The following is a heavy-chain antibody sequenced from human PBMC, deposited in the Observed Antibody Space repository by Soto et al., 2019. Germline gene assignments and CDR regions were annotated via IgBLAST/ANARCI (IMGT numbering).Heavy chain of an antibody. D-gene: IGHD3-22*01. CDR1: RFTFSNYW. Sequence: EVQLVESGGGLVQPGGSLRLSCAASRFTFSNYWMSWVRQAPGKGLEWVANIKPDGSEQYYADSVKGRFTVSRDNAKNSLYLQLGSLRADDAAVYYCARYGASSGCDYWGQGTLVTVSS. J-gene: IGHJ4*02. CDR2: IKPDGSEQ. V-gene: IGHV3-7*01. CDR3: ARYGASSGCDY.